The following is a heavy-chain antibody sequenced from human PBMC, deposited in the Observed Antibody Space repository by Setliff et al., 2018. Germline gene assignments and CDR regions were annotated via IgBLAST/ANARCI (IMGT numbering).Heavy chain of an antibody. CDR3: ARGSDYAGTYSGGF. J-gene: IGHJ4*02. Sequence: ASVKVSCKASGYTFTTYDINWVRLAPGQGLEWMGWISAHNGRTIYAERLQARVTMTTDTSTSTAYMELRGLTSDDTAVYYCARGSDYAGTYSGGFWGQGTLVTVSS. CDR2: ISAHNGRT. V-gene: IGHV1-18*01. D-gene: IGHD1-26*01. CDR1: GYTFTTYD.